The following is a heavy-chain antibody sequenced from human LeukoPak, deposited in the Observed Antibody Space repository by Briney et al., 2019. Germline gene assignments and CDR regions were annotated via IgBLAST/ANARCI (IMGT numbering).Heavy chain of an antibody. J-gene: IGHJ4*02. CDR3: ARERGVDTAMVTWGYFDY. D-gene: IGHD5-18*01. CDR2: IYYSGST. CDR1: GGSISSSSYY. Sequence: SETLSLTCTVSGGSISSSSYYWGWIRQPPGKGLEWIGSIYYSGSTYYNPSLKSRVTISVATSKNQFSLKLSSVTAADTAVYYCARERGVDTAMVTWGYFDYWGQGTLVTVSS. V-gene: IGHV4-39*07.